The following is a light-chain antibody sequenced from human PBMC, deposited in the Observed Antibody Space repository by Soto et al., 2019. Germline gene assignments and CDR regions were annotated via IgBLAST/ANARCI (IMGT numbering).Light chain of an antibody. CDR2: DNN. J-gene: IGLJ1*01. Sequence: QSVPTQPPSVSAAAGQKVTISCSGSSSNIGNNYVSWYQQLPGTAPKLLIYDNNKRPSGIPDRFSGSKSGTSATLGITGLQTGDEADYYCGTWDSSLSAFVFGTGTKVTVL. CDR1: SSNIGNNY. CDR3: GTWDSSLSAFV. V-gene: IGLV1-51*01.